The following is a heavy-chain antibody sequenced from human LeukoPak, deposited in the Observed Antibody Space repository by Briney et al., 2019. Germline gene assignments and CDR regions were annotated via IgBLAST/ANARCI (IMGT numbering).Heavy chain of an antibody. V-gene: IGHV3-20*04. CDR3: ARYSGYTSPLYYFDY. D-gene: IGHD5-12*01. Sequence: GGSLRLSCAASGFTSDDYGMSWVRQAPGKGREWVSGINWNGGSTGYADSVKGRFTISRDNAKNSLYLQMNSLRAADTALYYCARYSGYTSPLYYFDYWGQGTLVTVSS. CDR1: GFTSDDYG. J-gene: IGHJ4*02. CDR2: INWNGGST.